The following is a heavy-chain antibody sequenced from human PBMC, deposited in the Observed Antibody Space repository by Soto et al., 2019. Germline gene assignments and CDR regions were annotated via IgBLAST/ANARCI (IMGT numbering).Heavy chain of an antibody. Sequence: PSETLSLTCTVSGGSISSGGYYWSWIRQPPGKGLEWMGFIYYSGSTSYTPSLKSRVTITVDTSKNQFSLKLSSVTAADTAVYYCARGAPIRDFDYWGQGTLVTVSS. D-gene: IGHD3-3*01. CDR3: ARGAPIRDFDY. CDR2: IYYSGST. V-gene: IGHV4-31*03. J-gene: IGHJ4*02. CDR1: GGSISSGGYY.